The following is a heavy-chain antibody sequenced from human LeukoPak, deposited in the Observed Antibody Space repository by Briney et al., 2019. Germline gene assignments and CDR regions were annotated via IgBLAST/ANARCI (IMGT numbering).Heavy chain of an antibody. D-gene: IGHD3-10*01. CDR3: ARGHRITMVRGHFDY. CDR2: INHSGST. CDR1: GGSFSGYY. V-gene: IGHV4-34*01. Sequence: SETLSLTCAVYGGSFSGYYWSWIRQPPGKGLEWIGEINHSGSTNYNPSLKSRVTISVDTSKNQFSLKLSSVTAADTAVYYCARGHRITMVRGHFDYWGQGTLVTVSS. J-gene: IGHJ4*02.